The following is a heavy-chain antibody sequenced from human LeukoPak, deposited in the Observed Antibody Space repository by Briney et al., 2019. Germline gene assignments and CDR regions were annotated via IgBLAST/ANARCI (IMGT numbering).Heavy chain of an antibody. J-gene: IGHJ4*02. CDR1: GDSISTYY. CDR2: IYDSGDR. CDR3: ARGGDYFDSSRFYSFDY. D-gene: IGHD3-22*01. V-gene: IGHV4-4*07. Sequence: SETLSLTCTVSGDSISTYYWSWIRQPAGKGLEWIGRIYDSGDRNYNPSLKSRFTMSVDTSNNQFFLNLDSLTAADTAVYYCARGGDYFDSSRFYSFDYWGQGILVTVSS.